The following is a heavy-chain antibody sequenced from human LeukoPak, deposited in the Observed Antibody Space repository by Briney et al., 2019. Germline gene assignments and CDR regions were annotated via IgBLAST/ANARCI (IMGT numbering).Heavy chain of an antibody. D-gene: IGHD2-8*01. CDR2: IYHSGST. Sequence: SQTLSLTCTVCGGSISSGGYYWSWIRQPPGKGLEWIGYIYHSGSTYYNPSLKSRVTISVDRSKNQFSLKLSSVTAADTAVYYCARADDCTNGVCDAFDIWGQGTMVTVSS. V-gene: IGHV4-30-2*01. CDR3: ARADDCTNGVCDAFDI. CDR1: GGSISSGGYY. J-gene: IGHJ3*02.